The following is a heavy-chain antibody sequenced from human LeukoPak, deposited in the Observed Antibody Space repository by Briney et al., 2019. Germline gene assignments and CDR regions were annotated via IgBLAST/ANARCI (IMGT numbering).Heavy chain of an antibody. J-gene: IGHJ4*02. CDR2: INSDGSST. V-gene: IGHV3-74*01. CDR3: ARGFNYYDSSGYYADFDY. D-gene: IGHD3-22*01. Sequence: GGSLRLSCAASGFTFSSYWMHWVRHAPGKGLVWVSRINSDGSSTSYADSVKGRFTISRDNAKNTLYLQMNSLRAEDTAVYYCARGFNYYDSSGYYADFDYWGQGTLVTVSS. CDR1: GFTFSSYW.